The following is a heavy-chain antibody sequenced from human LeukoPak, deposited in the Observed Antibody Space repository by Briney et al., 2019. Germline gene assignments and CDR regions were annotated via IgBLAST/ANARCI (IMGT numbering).Heavy chain of an antibody. J-gene: IGHJ4*02. V-gene: IGHV4-30-2*01. CDR1: GGSFSSGGYY. Sequence: SETLSLTCTVSGGSFSSGGYYWSWIRQPPGKGLEWIGYIYHSGSTYYNPSLKSRVTISVDRSKNQFSLKLSSVTAADTAVYYCARARGVVVIAPDYWGQGTLVTVSS. CDR2: IYHSGST. D-gene: IGHD2-21*01. CDR3: ARARGVVVIAPDY.